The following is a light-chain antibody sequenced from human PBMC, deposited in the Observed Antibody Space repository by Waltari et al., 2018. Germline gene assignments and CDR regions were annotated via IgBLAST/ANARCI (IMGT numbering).Light chain of an antibody. Sequence: DIVMTQSPDSLAVSLGERATINCKSSQNILYSSNNKNYFTWYQQKPGQPPKLLIYWASTRESGVPDRFSGSGSGTDFTLTINSLQAEDVAVYYCQQYYTTPRTFGQGTKVEIK. J-gene: IGKJ2*01. CDR1: QNILYSSNNKNY. CDR2: WAS. CDR3: QQYYTTPRT. V-gene: IGKV4-1*01.